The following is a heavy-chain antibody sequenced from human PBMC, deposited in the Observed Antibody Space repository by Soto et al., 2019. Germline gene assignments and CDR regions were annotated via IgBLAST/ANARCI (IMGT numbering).Heavy chain of an antibody. J-gene: IGHJ4*02. CDR2: INVGTGRT. CDR3: ARGGVDPSAWYGGDY. D-gene: IGHD6-19*01. Sequence: QVQLVQSGAEVKKPGGSVNVSCRASGYTFTSYRIIWVRQAPGQKIEWRRWINVGTGRTEYSQRTQGRVTITRDTSASTAYIELNNLSSEDTAVYYCARGGVDPSAWYGGDYWGQGTQVVVSS. CDR1: GYTFTSYR. V-gene: IGHV1-3*01.